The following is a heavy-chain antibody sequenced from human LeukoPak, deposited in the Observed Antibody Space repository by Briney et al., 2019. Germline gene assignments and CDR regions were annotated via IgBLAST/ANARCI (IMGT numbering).Heavy chain of an antibody. CDR2: IDSDGSST. Sequence: GGSLRLSCAASGFTFSSYLMHWVRQAPGKGLVWVSHIDSDGSSTKYADSVKGRFTISRDNAKNTLYLQMNSLRAEDTAVYYCARTSSSTIDYWGQGTLVTVSS. CDR3: ARTSSSTIDY. CDR1: GFTFSSYL. J-gene: IGHJ4*02. V-gene: IGHV3-74*03.